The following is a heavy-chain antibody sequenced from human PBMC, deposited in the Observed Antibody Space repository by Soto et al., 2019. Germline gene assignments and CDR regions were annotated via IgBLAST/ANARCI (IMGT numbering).Heavy chain of an antibody. CDR3: ARHGPPTVVTLDY. V-gene: IGHV4-39*01. CDR2: IYYSGST. CDR1: GGSISSSNYY. D-gene: IGHD4-17*01. Sequence: SETLSLTCTVSGGSISSSNYYWGWIRQPPGKGLEWIGSIYYSGSTYYNPSLKSRVTISVDTSKNQFSLKLSSVTAADTAVYYCARHGPPTVVTLDYWGQGTLVTVSS. J-gene: IGHJ4*02.